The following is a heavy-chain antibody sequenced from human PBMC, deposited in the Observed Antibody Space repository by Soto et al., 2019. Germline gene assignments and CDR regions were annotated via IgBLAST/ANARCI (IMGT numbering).Heavy chain of an antibody. Sequence: SETLSLTCAVYGGSFSGYYWSWIRQPPGKGLEWIGEINHSGSTNYNPSLKSRVTISVDTSKNQFSLKLSSVTAADTAVYYCARERHWFDPWGQGTRGTVSS. CDR2: INHSGST. CDR3: ARERHWFDP. V-gene: IGHV4-34*01. J-gene: IGHJ5*02. CDR1: GGSFSGYY.